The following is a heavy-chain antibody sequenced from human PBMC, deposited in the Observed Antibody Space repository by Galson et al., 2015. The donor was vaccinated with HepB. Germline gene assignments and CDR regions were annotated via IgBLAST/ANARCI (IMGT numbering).Heavy chain of an antibody. D-gene: IGHD5-12*01. Sequence: LRLYCVAPGFTDSSHSLNCARQAPGKGLEWVSYISSSSSTIYYADSVKGRFTISRDNAKNSLYLQMNSLRDEDTAVYYCARTAVDIVAIGYYFDYWCQGTLVTVSS. CDR1: GFTDSSHS. CDR3: ARTAVDIVAIGYYFDY. J-gene: IGHJ4*02. V-gene: IGHV3-48*02. CDR2: ISSSSSTI.